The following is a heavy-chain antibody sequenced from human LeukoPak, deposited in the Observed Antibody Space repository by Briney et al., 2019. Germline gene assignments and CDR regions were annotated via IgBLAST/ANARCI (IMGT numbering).Heavy chain of an antibody. CDR3: ARALWRTVVTAFGY. D-gene: IGHD4-23*01. J-gene: IGHJ4*02. CDR2: IKPDGSVK. CDR1: GFTFSNYG. V-gene: IGHV3-7*01. Sequence: PGGTLRLSCAAPGFTFSNYGMGWSRRTPGKGLGWVAQIKPDGSVKYYVDWVKGRFTIPRDNAKTPLYLQMNSLRAEHTAVYYCARALWRTVVTAFGYWGQGTLVTVSS.